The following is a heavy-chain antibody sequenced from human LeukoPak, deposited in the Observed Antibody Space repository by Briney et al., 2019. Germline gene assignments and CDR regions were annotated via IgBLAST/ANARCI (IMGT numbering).Heavy chain of an antibody. CDR2: IKSKTDGGTT. V-gene: IGHV3-15*01. J-gene: IGHJ3*02. Sequence: GGSLRLSCAASGFTFSNAWMSWVRQAPGKGLEWVGRIKSKTDGGTTDYAAPVKGRFTISRDDSTNTLYLQMNSLRAEDTAVYYCARSYFDSSPYAFDIWGQGTMVTVSS. D-gene: IGHD3-9*01. CDR1: GFTFSNAW. CDR3: ARSYFDSSPYAFDI.